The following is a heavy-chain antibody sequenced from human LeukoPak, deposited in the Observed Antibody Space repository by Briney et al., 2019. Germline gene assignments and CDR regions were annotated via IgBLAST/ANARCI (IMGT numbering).Heavy chain of an antibody. CDR2: ISGYGGST. V-gene: IGHV3-43*02. D-gene: IGHD3-22*01. CDR1: GFTFDDYA. CDR3: AKDISPYHDNHAFDI. Sequence: GGSLRLSCAASGFTFDDYAMHWVRQAPGKGLEWVSLISGYGGSTYYADSVKGRFTISRDNSKNSLYLQMNSLRTEDTALYYCAKDISPYHDNHAFDIWGQGTMVTVSS. J-gene: IGHJ3*02.